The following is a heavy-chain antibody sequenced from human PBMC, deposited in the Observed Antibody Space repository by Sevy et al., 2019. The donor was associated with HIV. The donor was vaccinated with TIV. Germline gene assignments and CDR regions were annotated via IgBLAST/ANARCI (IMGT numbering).Heavy chain of an antibody. CDR3: AQGGSWGFVGVIDPVDY. Sequence: GGSLRLSCAASGFTFSSYAMSWVRQAPGKGLEWVSAISGGGGRTYYADSVKGRVTISRDNSKNTLYLQMNSLRAEDTAVYYCAQGGSWGFVGVIDPVDYWGQGTLVTVSS. CDR1: GFTFSSYA. J-gene: IGHJ4*02. V-gene: IGHV3-23*01. CDR2: ISGGGGRT. D-gene: IGHD3-16*02.